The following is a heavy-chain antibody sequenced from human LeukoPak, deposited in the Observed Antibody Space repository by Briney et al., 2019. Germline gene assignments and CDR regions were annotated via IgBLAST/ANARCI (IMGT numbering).Heavy chain of an antibody. CDR2: IYHSGST. CDR3: ARGPDSDYFDY. CDR1: GGSISSGGYY. Sequence: SETLSLTCTVSGGSISSGGYYWSWIRQPPGKGLEWIGYIYHSGSTYYNPSLKSRVTMSVDTSKNQFSLKLSSVTAADTAVYYCARGPDSDYFDYWGQGTLVTVSS. J-gene: IGHJ4*02. V-gene: IGHV4-30-2*01. D-gene: IGHD2-21*02.